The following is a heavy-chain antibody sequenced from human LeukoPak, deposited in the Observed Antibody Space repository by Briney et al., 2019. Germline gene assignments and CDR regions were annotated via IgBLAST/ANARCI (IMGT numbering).Heavy chain of an antibody. CDR3: ARAPHLTVTTDYYYMDV. D-gene: IGHD4-17*01. CDR1: GGSISSYY. V-gene: IGHV4-59*01. CDR2: IYYSGST. Sequence: SETLSLTCTVSGGSISSYYWSWIRQPPGKGLEWIGYIYYSGSTNYNPSLKSRVTISVDTSKNQFSLKLSSVTAADTAVYYCARAPHLTVTTDYYYMDVWGKGTTVTVSS. J-gene: IGHJ6*03.